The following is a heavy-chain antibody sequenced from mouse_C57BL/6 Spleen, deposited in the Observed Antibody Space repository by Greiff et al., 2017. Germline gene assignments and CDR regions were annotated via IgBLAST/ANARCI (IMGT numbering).Heavy chain of an antibody. CDR3: TRDDV. J-gene: IGHJ1*03. CDR2: IDPETGGT. V-gene: IGHV1-15*01. CDR1: GYTFPDYE. Sequence: VQLVESGAELVRPGASVTLSCKASGYTFPDYEMHWVKQTPVHGLEWIGAIDPETGGTAYNQKFKGKAILTADKSSSTAYMELRSLTSEDSAVYYWTRDDVWGTGTTVTVSS.